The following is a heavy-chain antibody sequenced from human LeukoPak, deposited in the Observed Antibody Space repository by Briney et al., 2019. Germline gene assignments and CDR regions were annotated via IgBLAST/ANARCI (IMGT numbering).Heavy chain of an antibody. CDR1: GDSISSGGYY. CDR3: ARGGIVVVPAARRAKINWFDP. Sequence: SQTLSLTCTVSGDSISSGGYYWSWIRQPPGKGLEWIGYIYHSGSTYYNPSLKSRVTISVDRSKNQFSLKLSSVTAADTAVYYCARGGIVVVPAARRAKINWFDPWGQGTLVTVSS. V-gene: IGHV4-30-2*01. J-gene: IGHJ5*02. CDR2: IYHSGST. D-gene: IGHD2-2*01.